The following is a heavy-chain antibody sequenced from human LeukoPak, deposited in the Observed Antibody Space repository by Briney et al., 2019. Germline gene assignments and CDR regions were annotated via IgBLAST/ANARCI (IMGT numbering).Heavy chain of an antibody. D-gene: IGHD2-15*01. Sequence: PSETLSLTCTVSGGSISSSSYYWGWIRQPPGKGLEWIGSIYYSGSTYYNPSLKSRVTISVDTSKNQFSLKLSSVTAADTAVYYCARTAILGRYCSGGSCYPEKGFDYWGQGTLVTVSS. CDR3: ARTAILGRYCSGGSCYPEKGFDY. J-gene: IGHJ4*02. V-gene: IGHV4-39*01. CDR2: IYYSGST. CDR1: GGSISSSSYY.